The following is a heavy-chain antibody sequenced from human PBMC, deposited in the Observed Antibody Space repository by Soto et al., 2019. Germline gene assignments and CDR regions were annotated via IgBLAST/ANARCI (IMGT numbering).Heavy chain of an antibody. CDR1: GDSVSSNSAA. V-gene: IGHV6-1*01. D-gene: IGHD5-18*01. CDR3: ARDPGYSYGFGLDP. J-gene: IGHJ5*02. Sequence: PSQTLSLTCAISGDSVSSNSAAWNWIRQSPSRGLEWLGRTYYRSKWYNDYAVSVKSRITINPDTSKNQFSLQLNSVTPEDMAVYYCARDPGYSYGFGLDPWGQGTLVTVSS. CDR2: TYYRSKWYN.